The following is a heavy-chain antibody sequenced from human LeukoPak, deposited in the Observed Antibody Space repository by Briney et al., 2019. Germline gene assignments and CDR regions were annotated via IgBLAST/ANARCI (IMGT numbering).Heavy chain of an antibody. V-gene: IGHV4-59*01. J-gene: IGHJ6*02. CDR2: VHYSGST. CDR3: ARDKALWALEVFAYGMDV. Sequence: SETLSLTCTVSDGSITNYDWSWVRQPPGKGLEFIGHVHYSGSTYYNPSLKSRVTISVDTSKNQFSLKLSSVTAADTAVYYCARDKALWALEVFAYGMDVWGQGTTVTVSS. D-gene: IGHD3-10*01. CDR1: DGSITNYD.